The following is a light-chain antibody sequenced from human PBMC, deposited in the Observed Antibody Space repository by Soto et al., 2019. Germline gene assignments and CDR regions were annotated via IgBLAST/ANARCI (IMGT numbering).Light chain of an antibody. CDR3: SSYSAANTLV. CDR1: SSDVGDYPY. CDR2: EVT. V-gene: IGLV2-14*01. J-gene: IGLJ1*01. Sequence: QPVLTQPASVSGSPGQSITISCTGTSSDVGDYPYVSWYQQHPGKVPKLIIYEVTNRPSGVTSRFSGSKSENTASLTISGLQAEDEADYYCSSYSAANTLVFGSGTKVTVL.